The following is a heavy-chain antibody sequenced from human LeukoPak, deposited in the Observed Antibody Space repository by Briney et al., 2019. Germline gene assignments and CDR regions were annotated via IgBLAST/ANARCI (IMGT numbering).Heavy chain of an antibody. CDR1: GGSFSGFY. V-gene: IGHV4-34*01. Sequence: SETLSLTCAVYGGSFSGFYWSWIRHVPGKGLEWIGEINYTGSTSYNPSLKSRVTISVDTSKNQFSLKLSSVTAADTAVYYCARGRGNSITLIRGARAYNWFDTWGQGTLVTVSS. J-gene: IGHJ5*02. D-gene: IGHD3-10*01. CDR3: ARGRGNSITLIRGARAYNWFDT. CDR2: INYTGST.